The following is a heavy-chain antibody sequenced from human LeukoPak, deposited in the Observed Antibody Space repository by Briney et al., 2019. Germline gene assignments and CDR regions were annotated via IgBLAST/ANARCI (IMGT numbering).Heavy chain of an antibody. V-gene: IGHV4-59*01. J-gene: IGHJ5*02. CDR1: GGSMSGYY. D-gene: IGHD1-1*01. CDR3: ARGRAGIDR. CDR2: INYSENMDRDNT. Sequence: SETLSLTCTVSGGSMSGYYWSWIRQPPGKGLEWIGYINYSENMDRDNTNYSPSLKSRATMSLDMSKNHCSLNLPSVTAAGSAVYYCARGRAGIDRWGRGTLVIVS.